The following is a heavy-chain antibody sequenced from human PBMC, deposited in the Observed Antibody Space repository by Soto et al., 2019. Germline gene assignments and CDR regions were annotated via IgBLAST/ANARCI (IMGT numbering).Heavy chain of an antibody. CDR3: AREGPMSSTSSVYYYPGMDV. J-gene: IGHJ6*02. Sequence: ASVKVSCKASGYMFTAYYIHWVRQAPGQGLVWLGIINPSTGSTTYAHKFQGRVTVTRDTSTTTVYMELTSLTSEDTAVYYCAREGPMSSTSSVYYYPGMDVWGQGTTVTVSS. D-gene: IGHD6-6*01. V-gene: IGHV1-46*01. CDR2: INPSTGST. CDR1: GYMFTAYY.